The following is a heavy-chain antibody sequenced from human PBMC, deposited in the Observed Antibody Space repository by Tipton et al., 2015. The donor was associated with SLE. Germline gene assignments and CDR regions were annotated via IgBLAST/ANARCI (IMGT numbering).Heavy chain of an antibody. Sequence: GSLRLSCAASGFTFSSYSMNWVRQAPGKGLEWVSTISGSGGSTYYADSVKGRFTISRDNSKNTLYLQMNSLRAEDTAVYYCAKDSTGVIVVRWYFDLWGRGTLVTVSS. V-gene: IGHV3-23*01. J-gene: IGHJ2*01. CDR1: GFTFSSYS. CDR3: AKDSTGVIVVRWYFDL. D-gene: IGHD3-22*01. CDR2: ISGSGGST.